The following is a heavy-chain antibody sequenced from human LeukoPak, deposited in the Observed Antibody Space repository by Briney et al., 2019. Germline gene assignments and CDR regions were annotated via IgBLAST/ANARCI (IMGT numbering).Heavy chain of an antibody. J-gene: IGHJ4*02. D-gene: IGHD1-26*01. CDR1: GYSFTSYW. V-gene: IGHV5-51*01. Sequence: GESLQISCKGSGYSFTSYWIGWVRQMPGKSLEWMGIIYPGDSDTRYSPSFQGQVTISADKSISTAYLQWSSLKASDTAMYYCAVTLGWELLAGAYYFDYWGQGTLVTVSS. CDR3: AVTLGWELLAGAYYFDY. CDR2: IYPGDSDT.